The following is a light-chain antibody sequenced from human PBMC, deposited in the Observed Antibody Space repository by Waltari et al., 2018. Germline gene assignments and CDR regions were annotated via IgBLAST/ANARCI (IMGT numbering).Light chain of an antibody. CDR1: SGHSSNV. V-gene: IGLV4-69*01. CDR2: DNSDGSH. Sequence: QLVVTQSPSASASLGASVKLTCTLSSGHSSNVIAWLQQHPERGPRYLLKDNSDGSHSKGDEIPDRFSGSSSGAERYLTISNLQSEDEADYYCQTGGHGTWVFGGGTKLTVL. CDR3: QTGGHGTWV. J-gene: IGLJ3*02.